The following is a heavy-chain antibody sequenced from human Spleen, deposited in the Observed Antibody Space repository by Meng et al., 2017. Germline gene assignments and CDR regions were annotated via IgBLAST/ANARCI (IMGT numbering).Heavy chain of an antibody. Sequence: GESLKISCAAYGFTFSSSAMTWVRQAPGKGLEWVSGISDSGGNTYHADSVKGRFTISRDNSKNTLYLQMNSLRAEDTAVYYCAKGASTFDYWGQGTLVTVSS. CDR3: AKGASTFDY. J-gene: IGHJ4*02. CDR2: ISDSGGNT. V-gene: IGHV3-23*01. CDR1: GFTFSSSA.